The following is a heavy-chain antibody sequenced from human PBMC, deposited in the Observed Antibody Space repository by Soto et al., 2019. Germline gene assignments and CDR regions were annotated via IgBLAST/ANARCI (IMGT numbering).Heavy chain of an antibody. CDR1: GFTFSSYA. CDR3: ANIPVSGWLSNLYFDY. Sequence: GGSLRLSCAASGFTFSSYAMSWFRQAPGKGLEWVSAISGSGGSTYYADSVKGRFTISRDNSKNTLYLQMNSLRAEDTAVYYCANIPVSGWLSNLYFDYWGQGTLVHVSS. D-gene: IGHD6-19*01. J-gene: IGHJ4*02. CDR2: ISGSGGST. V-gene: IGHV3-23*01.